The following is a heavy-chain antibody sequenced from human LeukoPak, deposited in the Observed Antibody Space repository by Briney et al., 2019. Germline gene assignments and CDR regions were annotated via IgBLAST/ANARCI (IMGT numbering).Heavy chain of an antibody. D-gene: IGHD1-26*01. Sequence: GGSLRLSCAASGFTFSSYSMNWVRQDPGKGLEWVSYISSSSSTIYYADSVKGRFTISRDNSKNTLYVQMNGLRAEDTAVYYCAKDRGSSSSAYGMDVWGQGTTVTVSS. CDR2: ISSSSSTI. CDR1: GFTFSSYS. CDR3: AKDRGSSSSAYGMDV. J-gene: IGHJ6*02. V-gene: IGHV3-48*01.